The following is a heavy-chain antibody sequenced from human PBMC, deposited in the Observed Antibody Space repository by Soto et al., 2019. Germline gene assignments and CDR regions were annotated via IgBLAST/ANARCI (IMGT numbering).Heavy chain of an antibody. D-gene: IGHD3-22*01. CDR1: GFIFSDYY. CDR3: ARDRGYYDSSGYFDY. CDR2: ISSSDNII. Sequence: PGGFLRLSCAASGFIFSDYYMSWIRQAPGKGLEWISYISSSDNIIYYADSVKGRFTISRDNAKNSLYLQMNSLRAEDTAVYYCARDRGYYDSSGYFDYWGQGTLVTVSS. V-gene: IGHV3-11*01. J-gene: IGHJ4*02.